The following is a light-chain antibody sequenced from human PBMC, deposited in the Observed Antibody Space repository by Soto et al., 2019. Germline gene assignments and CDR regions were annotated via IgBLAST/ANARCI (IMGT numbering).Light chain of an antibody. J-gene: IGLJ1*01. Sequence: QSVLTQPASVSGSPGQSITISCSGTSGDIGTYNCVSWYQQYPGKAPKLMIFDVSNRPSGVSVRFSGSKSGNTASLTIAGLQAEDEADYYCRSCTSSTTLYVFGAGTKLTVL. CDR3: RSCTSSTTLYV. CDR2: DVS. V-gene: IGLV2-14*03. CDR1: SGDIGTYNC.